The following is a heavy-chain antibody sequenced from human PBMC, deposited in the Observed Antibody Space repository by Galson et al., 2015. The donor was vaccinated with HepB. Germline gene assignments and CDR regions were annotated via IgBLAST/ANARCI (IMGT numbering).Heavy chain of an antibody. CDR1: GFTFSSYS. CDR2: ISSSSSTI. CDR3: ARSDLSLIDDDYYNWFDP. V-gene: IGHV3-48*02. D-gene: IGHD4-11*01. Sequence: SLRLSCAASGFTFSSYSMNWVRQAPGKGLEWVSYISSSSSTIYYADSVKGRFTISRDNAKNSLYLQMNSLRDEDTAVYYCARSDLSLIDDDYYNWFDPWGQGTLVTVSS. J-gene: IGHJ5*02.